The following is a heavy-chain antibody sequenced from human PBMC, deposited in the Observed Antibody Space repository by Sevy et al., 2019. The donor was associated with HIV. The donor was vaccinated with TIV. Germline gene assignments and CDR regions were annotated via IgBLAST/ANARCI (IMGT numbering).Heavy chain of an antibody. D-gene: IGHD2-15*01. V-gene: IGHV3-30-3*01. Sequence: GGSLRLSCAASGFTFSRYAMHWVRQAPGKGLEWVAVISYDGSNKYYADSVKGRFTISRDNSKNTLYLQMNSLRAEDTAVYYCARDPYCSGGSCYGSGAFDIWGQGTMVTVSS. CDR2: ISYDGSNK. CDR3: ARDPYCSGGSCYGSGAFDI. CDR1: GFTFSRYA. J-gene: IGHJ3*02.